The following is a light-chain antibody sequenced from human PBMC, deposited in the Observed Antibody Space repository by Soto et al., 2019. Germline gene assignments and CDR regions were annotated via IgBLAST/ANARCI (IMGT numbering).Light chain of an antibody. CDR1: QRISTN. CDR2: GAS. J-gene: IGKJ5*01. Sequence: EIVMTQSPATLSVSPGEGATLSCRASQRISTNLAWYQQKPGQAPRLLIYGASTRATGIPARFSGSGSGTEFTLTISSLQSEDFAVYYCQQYNNWPITFGQGTRLEIK. V-gene: IGKV3-15*01. CDR3: QQYNNWPIT.